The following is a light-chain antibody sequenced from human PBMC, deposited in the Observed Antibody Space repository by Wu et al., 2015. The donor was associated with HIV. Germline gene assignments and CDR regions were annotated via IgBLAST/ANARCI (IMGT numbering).Light chain of an antibody. CDR2: GAS. J-gene: IGKJ1*01. CDR3: QQYNNWWT. CDR1: QSVRSY. V-gene: IGKV3-15*01. Sequence: EIVLTQSPATLSLSPGERATLSCRASQSVRSYLAWYQQKPGQAPRLLIYGASTRATGIPARFSGSGSGTEFTLTISSMQSEDFAVYYCQQYNNWWTFGQGTKVEIK.